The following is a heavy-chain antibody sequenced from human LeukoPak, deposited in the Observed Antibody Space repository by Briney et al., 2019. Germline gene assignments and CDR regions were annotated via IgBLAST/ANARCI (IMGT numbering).Heavy chain of an antibody. D-gene: IGHD2-2*02. CDR3: AREAAIVVVPAAIGYWFDP. J-gene: IGHJ5*02. CDR1: GFTFSSYS. CDR2: ISSSSSYI. Sequence: GGSLRLSCAASGFTFSSYSMNWVRQAPGKGLEWVSSISSSSSYIYYADSVKGRFTISRDNAKNSLYLQMHSLRAEDTAVYYCAREAAIVVVPAAIGYWFDPWGQGTLVTVSS. V-gene: IGHV3-21*01.